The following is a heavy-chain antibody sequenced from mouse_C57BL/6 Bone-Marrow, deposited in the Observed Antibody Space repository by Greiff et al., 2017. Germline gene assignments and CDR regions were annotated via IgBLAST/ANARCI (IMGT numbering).Heavy chain of an antibody. D-gene: IGHD4-1*01. Sequence: EVQLQESGPELVKPGASVKISCKASGYSFTDYNMNWVKQSNGKSLEWIGVINPNYGTTSYNQKFKGKATLTVDQSSSTAYMQLNSLTSEDSAVYYCARFGTPGTEGYYYAMDYWGQGTSVTVSS. CDR1: GYSFTDYN. J-gene: IGHJ4*01. CDR2: INPNYGTT. V-gene: IGHV1-39*01. CDR3: ARFGTPGTEGYYYAMDY.